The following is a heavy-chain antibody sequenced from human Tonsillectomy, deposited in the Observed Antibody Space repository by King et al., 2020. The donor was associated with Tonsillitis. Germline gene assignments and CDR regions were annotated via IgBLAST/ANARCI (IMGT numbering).Heavy chain of an antibody. J-gene: IGHJ4*02. Sequence: QLQESGPRLVEPSETLSLNCAVSGVSISTYFWHWIRQPRGKGLEWIGYIQNIEKIKYNPSLKSRVTISVDTTKNKLSLRLNSVTAADTAMYYCARHYGAFDYWGRGTLVTVSP. D-gene: IGHD4-17*01. CDR3: ARHYGAFDY. V-gene: IGHV4-59*13. CDR2: IQNIEKI. CDR1: GVSISTYF.